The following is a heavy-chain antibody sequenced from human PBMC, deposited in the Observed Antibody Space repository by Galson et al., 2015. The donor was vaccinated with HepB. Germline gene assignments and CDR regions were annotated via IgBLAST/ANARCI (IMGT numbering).Heavy chain of an antibody. CDR1: GFTFSNYA. CDR2: ISGSGDTT. CDR3: SRGACHSSSCQLSGS. D-gene: IGHD6-13*01. J-gene: IGHJ5*02. V-gene: IGHV3-23*01. Sequence: SLRLSCAASGFTFSNYAMNWVRQAPGKGLEWVSAISGSGDTTNYADSVKGRFSISRDNSKNTLYLQMNSLREEDTAVYYCSRGACHSSSCQLSGSWGQGTLVTVSS.